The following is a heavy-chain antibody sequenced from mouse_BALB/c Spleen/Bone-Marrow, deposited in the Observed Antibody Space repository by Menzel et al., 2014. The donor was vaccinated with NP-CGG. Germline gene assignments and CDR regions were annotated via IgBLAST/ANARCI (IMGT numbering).Heavy chain of an antibody. CDR2: IDPANGNT. Sequence: VQLQQSGAELVKPGASVKLSCTASGFNIKDTYMHWVKQRPEQGLEWIGRIDPANGNTKYDPKFQGKATITADPSSNTAYLQLSSQTSEDTAVYYCAKYGNCLGYYGMDYWGQGTSVTVSS. D-gene: IGHD2-1*01. J-gene: IGHJ4*01. CDR3: AKYGNCLGYYGMDY. V-gene: IGHV14-3*02. CDR1: GFNIKDTY.